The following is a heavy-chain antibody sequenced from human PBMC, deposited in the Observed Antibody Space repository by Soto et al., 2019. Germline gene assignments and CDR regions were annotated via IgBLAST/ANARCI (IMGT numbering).Heavy chain of an antibody. CDR2: IYYSGST. CDR3: AREGALGNFEY. V-gene: IGHV4-31*03. CDR1: GGSFSRGGYY. J-gene: IGHJ4*02. Sequence: SETLSLTCTVSGGSFSRGGYYWSWIRQHPGKGLEWIGYIYYSGSTSYNPSLKSRVTISVDTSKNQFSLKLRSVTAADTAVYYCAREGALGNFEYWGQGTLVTVSS. D-gene: IGHD3-16*01.